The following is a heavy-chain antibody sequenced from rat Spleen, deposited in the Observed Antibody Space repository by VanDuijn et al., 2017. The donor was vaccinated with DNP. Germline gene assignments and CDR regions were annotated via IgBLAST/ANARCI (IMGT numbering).Heavy chain of an antibody. CDR2: ISDDGITT. Sequence: EVLLVESDGGLVQPGRSLKLSCAVSGFTFSDYYMAWVRQAPAKGLEWVATISDDGITTYYRDFVKGRFTISRDNAENTVYLQMNSLRSEDTATYYCAKEAMDAWGQGASVTVSS. CDR3: AKEAMDA. V-gene: IGHV5-29*01. J-gene: IGHJ4*01. CDR1: GFTFSDYY.